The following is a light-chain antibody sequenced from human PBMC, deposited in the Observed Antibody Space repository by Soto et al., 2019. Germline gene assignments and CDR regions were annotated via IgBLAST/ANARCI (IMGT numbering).Light chain of an antibody. V-gene: IGKV3-20*01. Sequence: EIVLTQSPGTLSLSPGERATLSCRASQTGRTKYIAWYQQKPGQAPRLLMYASSNRATGIPDRFSGSGSGTDFTLTISRLEPEDVAVYYCQNYGHSWPFGQGTKAEIK. CDR3: QNYGHSWP. CDR1: QTGRTKY. J-gene: IGKJ1*01. CDR2: ASS.